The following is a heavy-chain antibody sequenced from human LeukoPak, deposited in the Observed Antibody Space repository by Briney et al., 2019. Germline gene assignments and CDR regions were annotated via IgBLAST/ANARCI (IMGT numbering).Heavy chain of an antibody. CDR1: GFTFSSYA. D-gene: IGHD3-22*01. CDR3: AKSPPTFYYAGSGYYYFDY. CDR2: ISGSGDRT. Sequence: GGSLRLSCAASGFTFSSYAMSWVRQAPGKGLEWVSAISGSGDRTYYADSVKGRFTISRDNSENTVYLQMNSLRAEDTAVYYCAKSPPTFYYAGSGYYYFDYWGQGTLVTVSS. J-gene: IGHJ4*02. V-gene: IGHV3-23*01.